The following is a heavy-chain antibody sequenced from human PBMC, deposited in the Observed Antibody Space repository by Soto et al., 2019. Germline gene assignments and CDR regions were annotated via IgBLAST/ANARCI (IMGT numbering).Heavy chain of an antibody. D-gene: IGHD6-19*01. J-gene: IGHJ6*02. CDR3: ARELASRWLAPGSVSHCYFGMDV. Sequence: PGGSLRLSCAASGFTFSSYAMHWVRQAPGKGLEWVAVISYDGSNKYYADSVKGRFTISRDNSKNTLYLQMNSLRAEDTAVYYCARELASRWLAPGSVSHCYFGMDVWGQGTTVTVSS. CDR2: ISYDGSNK. V-gene: IGHV3-30-3*01. CDR1: GFTFSSYA.